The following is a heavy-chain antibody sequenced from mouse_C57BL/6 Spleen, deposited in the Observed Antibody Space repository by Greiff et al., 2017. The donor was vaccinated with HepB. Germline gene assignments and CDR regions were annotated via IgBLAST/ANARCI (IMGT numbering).Heavy chain of an antibody. CDR1: GYAFSSSW. V-gene: IGHV1-82*01. Sequence: QVQLQQSGPELVKPGASVKISCKASGYAFSSSWMNWVKQRPGKGLEWIGRIYPGDGDTNYNGKFKGKATLTADKSSSTAYMQLSSLTSEDSAVYFCARGGTHWYFDVWGTGTTVTVSS. D-gene: IGHD3-3*01. CDR2: IYPGDGDT. CDR3: ARGGTHWYFDV. J-gene: IGHJ1*03.